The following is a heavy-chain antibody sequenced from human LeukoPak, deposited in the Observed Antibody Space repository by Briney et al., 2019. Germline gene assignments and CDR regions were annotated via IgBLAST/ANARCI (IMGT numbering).Heavy chain of an antibody. J-gene: IGHJ6*02. CDR1: GFTFSSYG. Sequence: GGSLRLSCAASGFTFSSYGMHWVRQAPGKGLEWVAVISYDGSNKYYADSVKGRFTISRDNSKNTLYLQMNSLRAEDTAVYYCAGDPSYSSSSYYYYYGMDVWGQGTTVTVSS. CDR2: ISYDGSNK. D-gene: IGHD6-13*01. CDR3: AGDPSYSSSSYYYYYGMDV. V-gene: IGHV3-30*03.